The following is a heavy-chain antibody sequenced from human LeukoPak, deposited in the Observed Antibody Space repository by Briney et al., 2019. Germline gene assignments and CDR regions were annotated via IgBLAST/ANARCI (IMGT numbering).Heavy chain of an antibody. D-gene: IGHD2-15*01. Sequence: SETLSLTCAVSGYSISSGYYWGWIRQPPGKGLEWIGSIYHSGSTYYNPSLKSRVTILVDTSKNQFSLKLSSVTAADTAVYYCARQYCSGGSCYLVDYWGQGTLVTVSS. V-gene: IGHV4-38-2*01. CDR2: IYHSGST. CDR3: ARQYCSGGSCYLVDY. CDR1: GYSISSGYY. J-gene: IGHJ4*02.